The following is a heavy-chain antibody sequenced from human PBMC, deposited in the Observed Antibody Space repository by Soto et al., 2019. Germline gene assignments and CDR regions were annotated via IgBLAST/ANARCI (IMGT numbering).Heavy chain of an antibody. CDR3: TGQFASGY. V-gene: IGHV3-30*03. CDR2: ISSDGNTK. J-gene: IGHJ4*01. Sequence: QVQLVASGGGVVQPGRSLRLSCAASGFTFSNSGRHWVRQAPGKGLEWVAVISSDGNTKYYADSVKGRFTISRDNSKNTLYLEMNGLRADAAALYYCTGQFASGYWGHRTLVTVSA. D-gene: IGHD2-8*02. CDR1: GFTFSNSG.